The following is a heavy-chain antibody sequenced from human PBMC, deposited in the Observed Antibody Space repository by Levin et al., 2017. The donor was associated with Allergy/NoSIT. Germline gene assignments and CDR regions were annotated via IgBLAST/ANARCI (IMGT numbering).Heavy chain of an antibody. J-gene: IGHJ4*02. V-gene: IGHV3-9*01. Sequence: GGSLRLSCAASGFTFDDYAMHWVRQAPGKGLEWVSGISWNSGSIGYADSVKGRFTISRDNDKNSLYLQMNSLRSDDTALYYCVKGRGWLLPTPVDWGQGTLVTVSS. D-gene: IGHD3-22*01. CDR3: VKGRGWLLPTPVD. CDR1: GFTFDDYA. CDR2: ISWNSGSI.